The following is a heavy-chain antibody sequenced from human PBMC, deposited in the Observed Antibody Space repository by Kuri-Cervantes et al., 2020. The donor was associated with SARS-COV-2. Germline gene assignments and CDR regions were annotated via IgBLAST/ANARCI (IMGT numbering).Heavy chain of an antibody. D-gene: IGHD1-26*01. J-gene: IGHJ4*02. V-gene: IGHV3-48*04. CDR3: ASDNSGSYFREGGGFDY. CDR1: GFTFSSYG. Sequence: LTCAASGFTFSSYGMHWVRQAPGKGLEWVSYISSSGSTIYYADSVKGRFTISRDNAKNSLYLQMNSLRAEDTALYYCASDNSGSYFREGGGFDYWGQGTLVTVSS. CDR2: ISSSGSTI.